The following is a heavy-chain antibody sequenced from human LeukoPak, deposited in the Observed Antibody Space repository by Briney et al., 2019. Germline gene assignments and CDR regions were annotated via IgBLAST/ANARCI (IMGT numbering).Heavy chain of an antibody. D-gene: IGHD4-23*01. V-gene: IGHV3-23*01. CDR2: ISGSGGST. J-gene: IGHJ6*03. CDR3: AKFVLKLPGGYYYYYMDV. Sequence: PGGSLRLSCAASGFTFSSYAMSWVRQAPGKGLEWVSAISGSGGSTYYADSVKGRFTISRDNSKNTLYLQMNSLRAEDTAVYYCAKFVLKLPGGYYYYYMDVWGKGTTVTVSS. CDR1: GFTFSSYA.